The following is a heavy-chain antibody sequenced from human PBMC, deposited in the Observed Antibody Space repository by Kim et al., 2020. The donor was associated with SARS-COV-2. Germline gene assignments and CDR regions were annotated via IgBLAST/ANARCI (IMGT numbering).Heavy chain of an antibody. J-gene: IGHJ4*02. CDR1: GGSITTFY. D-gene: IGHD3-9*01. CDR3: ACQNMLTAMMGY. CDR2: VFSGGST. Sequence: SETLSLTCSISGGSITTFYWGWIRQPPGKGLEWIGYVFSGGSTDYNPSLRSRVSISMATSKNQFYLNLTSVTAADTAVYYCACQNMLTAMMGYWGQGTLV. V-gene: IGHV4-59*08.